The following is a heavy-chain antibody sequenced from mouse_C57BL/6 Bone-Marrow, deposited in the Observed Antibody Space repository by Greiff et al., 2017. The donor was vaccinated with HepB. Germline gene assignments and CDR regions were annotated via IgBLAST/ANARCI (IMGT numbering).Heavy chain of an antibody. D-gene: IGHD2-2*01. V-gene: IGHV14-2*01. CDR3: ATVPIYYGYDEEGYYAMDY. CDR1: GFNIKDYY. J-gene: IGHJ4*01. Sequence: EVKLVESGAELVKPGASVKLSCTASGFNIKDYYMHWVKQRTEQGLEWIGRIDPEDGETKYAPKFQGKATITADTSSNTVYLQLSSLTSEDTAVYYCATVPIYYGYDEEGYYAMDYWGQGTSVTVSS. CDR2: IDPEDGET.